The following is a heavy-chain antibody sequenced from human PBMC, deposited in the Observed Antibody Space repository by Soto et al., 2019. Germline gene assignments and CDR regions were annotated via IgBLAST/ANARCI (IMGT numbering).Heavy chain of an antibody. CDR1: GGTFSSYT. J-gene: IGHJ3*02. CDR2: INPNSGGT. CDR3: ARDQRLGYCSGGSCYSGGAFDI. Sequence: ASVKVSCTASGGTFSSYTISWVRQAPGQGLEWMGRINPNSGGTNYAQKFQGRVTMTRDTSTSTAYMELSRPRSDDTAVYYCARDQRLGYCSGGSCYSGGAFDIWGQGTMVTVSS. V-gene: IGHV1-2*02. D-gene: IGHD2-15*01.